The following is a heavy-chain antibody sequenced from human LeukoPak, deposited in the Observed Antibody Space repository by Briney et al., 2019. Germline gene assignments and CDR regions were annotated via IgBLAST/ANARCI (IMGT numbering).Heavy chain of an antibody. Sequence: SQTLSLTCAISGDSVSSSSATWNWIRQSPSRGLEWLGRAYYKSKWYYDYAVSVKSRLTISPDTSRNQFSLRLNSVTPEDTAVYYCARDPSGGFRWYFDLWGRGTLVTVSS. CDR1: GDSVSSSSAT. D-gene: IGHD2-15*01. V-gene: IGHV6-1*01. J-gene: IGHJ2*01. CDR3: ARDPSGGFRWYFDL. CDR2: AYYKSKWYY.